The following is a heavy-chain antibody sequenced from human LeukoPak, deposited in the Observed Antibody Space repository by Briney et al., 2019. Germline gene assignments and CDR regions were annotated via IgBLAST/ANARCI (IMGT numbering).Heavy chain of an antibody. Sequence: GGSLRLSCAASGFTFSSYSMNWVRQAPGKGLEWVSYISSSSSTKYYAASVKSRFTISRDNAKNSLSLQMNSLRDEDTAVYYCANRLDYYADWGQGTLVTVSS. CDR3: ANRLDYYAD. V-gene: IGHV3-48*02. D-gene: IGHD1-26*01. CDR1: GFTFSSYS. J-gene: IGHJ4*02. CDR2: ISSSSSTK.